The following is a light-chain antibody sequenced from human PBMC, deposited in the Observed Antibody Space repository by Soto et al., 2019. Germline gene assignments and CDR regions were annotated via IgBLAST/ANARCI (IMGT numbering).Light chain of an antibody. CDR3: SSYTTSSTVV. CDR1: SSDVGGYNY. Sequence: QSVLTQPASVSGSPGQSITISCTGTSSDVGGYNYVSWYQQHPGKAPKLTIYDVSNRPSGVSNRFSGSKSGNTASLTISGLQADDEADYFCSSYTTSSTVVFGGGTKLTVL. V-gene: IGLV2-14*01. J-gene: IGLJ2*01. CDR2: DVS.